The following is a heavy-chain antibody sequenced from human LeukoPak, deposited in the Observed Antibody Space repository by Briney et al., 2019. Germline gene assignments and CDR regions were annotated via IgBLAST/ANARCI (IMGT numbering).Heavy chain of an antibody. Sequence: PSETLSLTCTVSGDSISTSNSYWGWIRQPPGKGLEWIGSIYYSGSTYYNPSLKSRVTISVDTSKNQFSLKLSSVTAADTAVYYCARRQKYCSSTSCYQPFDYWGQGTLVTVSS. CDR2: IYYSGST. V-gene: IGHV4-39*07. CDR1: GDSISTSNSY. D-gene: IGHD2-2*01. CDR3: ARRQKYCSSTSCYQPFDY. J-gene: IGHJ4*02.